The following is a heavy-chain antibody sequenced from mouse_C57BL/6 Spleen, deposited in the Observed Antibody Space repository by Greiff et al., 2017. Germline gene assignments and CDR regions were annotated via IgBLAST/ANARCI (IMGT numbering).Heavy chain of an antibody. CDR3: ARTGDTTVVGGFDV. CDR2: IYPRSGNT. CDR1: GYTFTSYG. Sequence: QVQLKQSGAELARPGASVKLSCKASGYTFTSYGISWVKQRTGQGLEWIGEIYPRSGNTSYNEKFKGKATLTADKSSSTAYMELRSLTSEDSAVYFCARTGDTTVVGGFDVWGTGTTVTVAS. D-gene: IGHD1-1*01. J-gene: IGHJ1*03. V-gene: IGHV1-81*01.